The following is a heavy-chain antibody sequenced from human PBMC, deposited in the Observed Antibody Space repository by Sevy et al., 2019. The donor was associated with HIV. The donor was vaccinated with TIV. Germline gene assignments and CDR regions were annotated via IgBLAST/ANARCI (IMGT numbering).Heavy chain of an antibody. CDR1: GFTFSTAW. V-gene: IGHV3-15*01. J-gene: IGHJ4*02. CDR2: IKSKTDGGTA. D-gene: IGHD2-21*02. CDR3: TTANVWDGDWYFDS. Sequence: GESLKISCAASGFTFSTAWMNWVRQAPGKGLEWVGRIKSKTDGGTADYAAPVKGRTTISRDDSKNTLYLQMNSLKTEDTAVYYCTTANVWDGDWYFDSWDQGTLVTVSS.